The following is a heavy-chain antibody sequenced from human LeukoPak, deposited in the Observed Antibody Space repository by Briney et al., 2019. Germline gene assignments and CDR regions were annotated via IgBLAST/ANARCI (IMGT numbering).Heavy chain of an antibody. Sequence: ASVKVSCKASGYTFTSYYMHWVRQAPGQGLEWMGRINPNSGGTNYAQKFQGRVTMTRDTSISTAYMELSRLRSDDTAVYYCAGVSLGSYYYYGMDVWGQGTTVTVPS. J-gene: IGHJ6*02. V-gene: IGHV1-2*06. CDR3: AGVSLGSYYYYGMDV. CDR2: INPNSGGT. D-gene: IGHD1-26*01. CDR1: GYTFTSYY.